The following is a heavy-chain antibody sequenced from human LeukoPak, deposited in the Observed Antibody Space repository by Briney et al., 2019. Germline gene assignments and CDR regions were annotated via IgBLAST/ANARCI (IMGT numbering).Heavy chain of an antibody. J-gene: IGHJ4*02. CDR3: ASGGQYYYGSGSYFDY. CDR1: GYTFTSYY. D-gene: IGHD3-10*01. Sequence: ASVNVSCKASGYTFTSYYMHWVRQAPGQGLEWMGIINLSGGSTSYAQKFQGRVTMTRDTSTSTVYMELSSLRSEDTAVYYCASGGQYYYGSGSYFDYWGQGTLVTVSS. V-gene: IGHV1-46*01. CDR2: INLSGGST.